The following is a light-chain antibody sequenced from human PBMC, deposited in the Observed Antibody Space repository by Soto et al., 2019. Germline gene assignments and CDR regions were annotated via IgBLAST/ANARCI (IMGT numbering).Light chain of an antibody. CDR2: DVT. CDR1: SSEVGGYNS. J-gene: IGLJ2*01. Sequence: QSALTQPRSVSGSPGQSVTISCTGTSSEVGGYNSVSWYQQYPGKAPKLLIYDVTKRPSGVPDRFSGSKSGNTASLTISGLQTEDEADYHCCSYVGSFVVFGGGTKLTVL. V-gene: IGLV2-11*01. CDR3: CSYVGSFVV.